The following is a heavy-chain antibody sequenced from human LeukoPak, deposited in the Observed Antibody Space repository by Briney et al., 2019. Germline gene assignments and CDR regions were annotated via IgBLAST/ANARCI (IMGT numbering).Heavy chain of an antibody. D-gene: IGHD6-19*01. CDR3: VRGGTGWFY. Sequence: ASVKVSCKASGYTFTGYYMHWVRQAPGQGLEWMGWINPNSGDTMYAQKFRGRVTMTRDTSISTAYMDLSSLRSDDTAVYYCVRGGTGWFYWGQGTPVTVSS. J-gene: IGHJ4*02. V-gene: IGHV1-2*02. CDR2: INPNSGDT. CDR1: GYTFTGYY.